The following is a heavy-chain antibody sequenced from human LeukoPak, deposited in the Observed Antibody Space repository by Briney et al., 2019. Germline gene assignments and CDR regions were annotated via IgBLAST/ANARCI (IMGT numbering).Heavy chain of an antibody. CDR3: TRDPGTDYSTYYFDY. D-gene: IGHD4-11*01. J-gene: IGHJ4*02. CDR2: ISSTSSYI. V-gene: IGHV3-21*01. CDR1: GFTLSRYN. Sequence: PGGSLRLSCAASGFTLSRYNMNRVRQAPGKGLEWVSSISSTSSYIYYADSVKGRFTISRDNAKNSLYLQMNSLRAEDTAVYYCTRDPGTDYSTYYFDYWGQGTLVTVSS.